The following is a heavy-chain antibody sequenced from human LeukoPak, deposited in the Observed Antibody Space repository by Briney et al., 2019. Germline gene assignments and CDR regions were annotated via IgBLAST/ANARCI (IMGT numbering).Heavy chain of an antibody. CDR1: GGPLSSYA. D-gene: IGHD3-10*01. Sequence: ASVTVSCKASGGPLSSYAINWVRQAPGQGLEWMGGIIPVYGTTNFAQRFLGRVTITAGKSTSTVYMELNSLRSTDTALYFCARGGPHGSGSLLGFDFWGQGTLVTVSS. J-gene: IGHJ4*02. CDR3: ARGGPHGSGSLLGFDF. V-gene: IGHV1-69*06. CDR2: IIPVYGTT.